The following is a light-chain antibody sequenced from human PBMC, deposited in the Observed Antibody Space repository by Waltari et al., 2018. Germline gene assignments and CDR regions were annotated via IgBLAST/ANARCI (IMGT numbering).Light chain of an antibody. CDR1: PSVTNN. CDR2: RAS. J-gene: IGKJ4*01. CDR3: QQYNNWPLT. V-gene: IGKV3-15*01. Sequence: ELVVKQSPATLSLFPGERTTHSCRASPSVTNNLAWYQQKPGQAPRLLIYRASTRATSIPARISGSGSGTEFTLTISSLQSEDFAFYYCQQYNNWPLTFGGGTKVEIK.